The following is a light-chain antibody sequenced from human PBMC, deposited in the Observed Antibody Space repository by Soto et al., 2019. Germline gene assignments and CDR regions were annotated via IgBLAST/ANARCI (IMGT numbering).Light chain of an antibody. Sequence: EIVLTQSPGTLSLSPGERATLSCRASQSVSSSYLAWYQQKPGQPPRLLIYAASSRATDIPDRFSGSGSGTDFTLTISRLEPEDFAVYYCQQYGSSSLTFGGGTKVDIK. J-gene: IGKJ4*01. CDR2: AAS. V-gene: IGKV3-20*01. CDR1: QSVSSSY. CDR3: QQYGSSSLT.